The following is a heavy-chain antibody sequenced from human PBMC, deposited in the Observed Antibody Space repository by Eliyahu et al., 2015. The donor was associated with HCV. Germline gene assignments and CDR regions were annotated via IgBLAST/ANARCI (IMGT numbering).Heavy chain of an antibody. D-gene: IGHD3-16*01. CDR3: ARVDAGGSAFDI. J-gene: IGHJ3*02. CDR1: GGSFSGYY. Sequence: QVQLQQWGAGLLKPSETLSLTCAVYGGSFSGYYWSWIRQPPGKGLEWIGEINHSGSTNYNPSLKSRVTISVDTSKNQFSLKLSSVTAADTAVYYCARVDAGGSAFDIWGQGTMVTVSS. CDR2: INHSGST. V-gene: IGHV4-34*01.